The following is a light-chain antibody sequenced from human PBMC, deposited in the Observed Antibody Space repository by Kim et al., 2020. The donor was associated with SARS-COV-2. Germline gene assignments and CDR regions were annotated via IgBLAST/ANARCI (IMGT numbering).Light chain of an antibody. V-gene: IGLV2-14*03. Sequence: QSVLTQPASVSGSPGQSITISCTGTSSDIGGYSYVSWYQQHPGKAPKLMIYDVIKRPSGVSDRFSGSKSGNTASLTISGLQAEDEADYYCTSYTSSRTWLFGGGTQLTVL. CDR3: TSYTSSRTWL. J-gene: IGLJ3*02. CDR2: DVI. CDR1: SSDIGGYSY.